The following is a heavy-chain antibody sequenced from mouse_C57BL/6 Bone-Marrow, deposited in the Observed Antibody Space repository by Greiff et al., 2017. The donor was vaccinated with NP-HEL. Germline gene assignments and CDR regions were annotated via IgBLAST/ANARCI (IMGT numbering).Heavy chain of an antibody. CDR2: IYPRSGNT. Sequence: QVQLQQSGAELARPGASVKLSCKASGYTFTSYGISWVKQRTGQGLEWIGEIYPRSGNTYYNEKFKGKATLTADKSSSTAYMELRSLTSEDSAVEVCARSGDYDGWFAYWGQGTLVTVSA. D-gene: IGHD2-4*01. CDR3: ARSGDYDGWFAY. V-gene: IGHV1-81*01. J-gene: IGHJ3*01. CDR1: GYTFTSYG.